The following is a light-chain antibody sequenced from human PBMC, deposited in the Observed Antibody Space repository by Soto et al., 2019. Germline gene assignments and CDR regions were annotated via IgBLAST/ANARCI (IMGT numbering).Light chain of an antibody. CDR2: DTS. J-gene: IGKJ4*01. V-gene: IGKV3-15*01. CDR3: QRYNNWPLT. Sequence: EIVMTQSPATLSVSPGERATLSCRASQGIGDTLAWYQQKPGQTPRLLIYDTSTRATGVPARFSGSRSGADFTLTINSLQSEDFGVYYCQRYNNWPLTFGGGTKVEVK. CDR1: QGIGDT.